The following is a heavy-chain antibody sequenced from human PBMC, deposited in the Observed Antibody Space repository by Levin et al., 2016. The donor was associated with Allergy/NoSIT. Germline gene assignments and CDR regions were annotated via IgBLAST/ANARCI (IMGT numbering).Heavy chain of an antibody. CDR3: ATSPSGDY. J-gene: IGHJ4*02. Sequence: GGSLRLSCEASGFTFTTHAMCWIRQAPGKGLEWVSAIGEGGDRPYYVDSVKGRFTISRDNSKSRLYLQMTSLRAEDTAVYYCATSPSGDYWGQGALVTVSS. D-gene: IGHD3-10*01. V-gene: IGHV3-23*01. CDR1: GFTFTTHA. CDR2: IGEGGDRP.